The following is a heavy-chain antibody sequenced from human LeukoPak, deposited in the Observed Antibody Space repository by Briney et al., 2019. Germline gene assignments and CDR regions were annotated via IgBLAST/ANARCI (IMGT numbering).Heavy chain of an antibody. D-gene: IGHD5-18*01. V-gene: IGHV5-51*01. CDR2: LNPGDSET. CDR3: ARQRGYTYGQAFDA. J-gene: IGHJ3*01. CDR1: EYSFTSYW. Sequence: GESLKISCMGSEYSFTSYWIGWVRQMPGKGLEWMGILNPGDSETRYSPSFQGQVTISADKSISTAYLQWSSLKASDTAMYYCARQRGYTYGQAFDAWGQGTMVAVFS.